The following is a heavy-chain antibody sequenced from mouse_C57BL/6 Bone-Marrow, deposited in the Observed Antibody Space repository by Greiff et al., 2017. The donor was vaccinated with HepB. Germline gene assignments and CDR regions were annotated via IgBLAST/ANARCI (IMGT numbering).Heavy chain of an antibody. CDR1: GYAFSSAW. D-gene: IGHD3-2*02. Sequence: VQLQQSGPELVKPGASVKISCKASGYAFSSAWMNWVKQRPGKGLEWIGRIYPGDGDTNYNGKFKGKATLTADKSSSTAYMQLSSLTSEDSAVYFCAREGTAQANWFAYWGQGTLVTFSA. CDR3: AREGTAQANWFAY. J-gene: IGHJ3*01. CDR2: IYPGDGDT. V-gene: IGHV1-82*01.